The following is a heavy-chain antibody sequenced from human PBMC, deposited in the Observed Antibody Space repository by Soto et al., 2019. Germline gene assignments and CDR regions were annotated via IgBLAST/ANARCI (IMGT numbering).Heavy chain of an antibody. CDR1: GFTFSSYW. CDR3: ARDREATVTTEAFDI. J-gene: IGHJ3*02. V-gene: IGHV3-7*01. CDR2: IKQDGSEK. D-gene: IGHD4-17*01. Sequence: GGSLSLSCAASGFTFSSYWMSWVRQAPGKGLEWVANIKQDGSEKYYVDSVKGRFTISRDNAKNSLYLQMNSLRAEDTAVYYCARDREATVTTEAFDIWGQGTMVTVSS.